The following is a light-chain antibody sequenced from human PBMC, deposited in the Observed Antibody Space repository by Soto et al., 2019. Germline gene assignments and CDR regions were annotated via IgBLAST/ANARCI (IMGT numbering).Light chain of an antibody. CDR2: DAS. V-gene: IGKV3-11*01. J-gene: IGKJ5*01. Sequence: ETVLTQSPATLSLYPGERATLSCRASQSISSYLAWYQQKPGQAPRLLIYDASNRATGIPARFSGSGSGTEFTLTISSLEPEDFAVYYCQQRSNWPPITFVQGTRLEI. CDR3: QQRSNWPPIT. CDR1: QSISSY.